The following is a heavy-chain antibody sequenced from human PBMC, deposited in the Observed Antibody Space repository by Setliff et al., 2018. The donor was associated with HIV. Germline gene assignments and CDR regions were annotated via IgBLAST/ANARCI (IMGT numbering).Heavy chain of an antibody. V-gene: IGHV3-15*01. D-gene: IGHD3-22*01. Sequence: GGSLRLSCAASGFTFSNAWMSWARQAPGKGLEWVGRIKSKTDGGTTDYAAPVKGRFTISRDDSKNTLYLQMNSLKTEDTAVYYCTTDPNYYDSRLTAGTWAYWGQGTLVTVSS. CDR1: GFTFSNAW. CDR3: TTDPNYYDSRLTAGTWAY. CDR2: IKSKTDGGTT. J-gene: IGHJ4*02.